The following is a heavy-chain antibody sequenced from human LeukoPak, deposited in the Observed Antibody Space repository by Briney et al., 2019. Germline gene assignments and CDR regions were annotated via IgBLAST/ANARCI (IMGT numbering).Heavy chain of an antibody. Sequence: GGSLRLSCAASGFTFSSYSMNWVRQAPGKGLEWVSSISSGSSYIYYADSVKGRFTISRDNAKNSLYLQMNSLRAEDTAVYYCARDARNDGYFDYWGQGTLVTVSS. CDR3: ARDARNDGYFDY. D-gene: IGHD1-1*01. V-gene: IGHV3-21*01. CDR2: ISSGSSYI. J-gene: IGHJ4*02. CDR1: GFTFSSYS.